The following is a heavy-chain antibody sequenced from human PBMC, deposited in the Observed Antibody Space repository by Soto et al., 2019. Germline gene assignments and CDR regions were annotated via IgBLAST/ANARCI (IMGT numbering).Heavy chain of an antibody. Sequence: QVQLQESGPGLVKPSQTLSLTCSVSGESISSGGYYWSGIRHLPGKGLEWIGYIYDTESAYYNPSLKSRVSISMDTSENHFAMRLTSTTAADSAVYYCARASSSSSAADYWGQGLQVTVSS. D-gene: IGHD6-6*01. J-gene: IGHJ4*02. CDR2: IYDTESA. CDR1: GESISSGGYY. CDR3: ARASSSSSAADY. V-gene: IGHV4-31*03.